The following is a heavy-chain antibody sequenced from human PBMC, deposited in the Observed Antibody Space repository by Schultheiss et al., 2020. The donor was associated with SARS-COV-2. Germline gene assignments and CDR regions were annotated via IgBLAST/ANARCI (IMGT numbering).Heavy chain of an antibody. CDR2: INHSGST. CDR3: ATGPVTLSYDFWSGYYKDYYYYMDV. V-gene: IGHV4-34*08. D-gene: IGHD3-3*01. J-gene: IGHJ6*03. CDR1: GFTFSSYS. Sequence: ESLKISCAASGFTFSSYSMNWVRQAPGKGLEWIGEINHSGSTNYNPSLKSRVTMSVDTSKNQFSLKLSSVTAADTAVYYCATGPVTLSYDFWSGYYKDYYYYMDVWGKGTTVTVSS.